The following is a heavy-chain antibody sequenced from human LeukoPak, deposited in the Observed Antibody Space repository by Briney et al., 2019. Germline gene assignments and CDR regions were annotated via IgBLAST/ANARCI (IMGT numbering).Heavy chain of an antibody. D-gene: IGHD1-7*01. Sequence: SETLSLTCTVSGGSISSFYWSWIRQSPGKGLEWIGYISYTGNTSYSPSLKSRVTISLDTSKNQFSLRLSSVTAADTAVYYCARGGELLNYLGQGTLVTVSS. CDR3: ARGGELLNY. V-gene: IGHV4-59*08. CDR2: ISYTGNT. J-gene: IGHJ4*02. CDR1: GGSISSFY.